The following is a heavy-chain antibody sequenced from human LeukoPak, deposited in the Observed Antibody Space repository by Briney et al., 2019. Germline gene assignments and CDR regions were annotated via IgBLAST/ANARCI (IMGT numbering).Heavy chain of an antibody. D-gene: IGHD3-10*01. J-gene: IGHJ4*02. Sequence: ASVKVSCKASGYTFTSYAMHWVRQAPGQRLEWMGWINAGNGNTKYSQKFQGRVTITRDTSASTAYMELSSLRSEDTAEYYCARPQKGFGEFNYWGQGTLVTVSS. V-gene: IGHV1-3*01. CDR2: INAGNGNT. CDR1: GYTFTSYA. CDR3: ARPQKGFGEFNY.